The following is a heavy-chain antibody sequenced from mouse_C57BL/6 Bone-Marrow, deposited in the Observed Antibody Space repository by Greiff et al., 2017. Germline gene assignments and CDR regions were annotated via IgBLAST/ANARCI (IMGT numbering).Heavy chain of an antibody. CDR1: GYTFTDYY. CDR2: INPYNGGT. J-gene: IGHJ2*01. Sequence: VQLKQSGPVLVKPGASVKMSCKASGYTFTDYYMNWVKQSHGKSLEWIGVINPYNGGTSYNQKFKGKATLTVDKSSSTAYMALNSLTSEDSAVYYCAEDWGYVDYWGQGTTLTVAS. V-gene: IGHV1-19*01. CDR3: AEDWGYVDY.